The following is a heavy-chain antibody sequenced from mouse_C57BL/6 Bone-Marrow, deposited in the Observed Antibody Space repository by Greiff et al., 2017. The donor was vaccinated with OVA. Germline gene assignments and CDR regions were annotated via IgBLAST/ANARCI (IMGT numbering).Heavy chain of an antibody. CDR2: INPNNGGT. D-gene: IGHD2-2*01. Sequence: VQLKQSGPELVKPGASVKIPCKASGYTFTDYNMDWVKQSHGKSLEWIGDINPNNGGTIYNQKFKGKATLTVDKSSSTAYMELRSLTSEDTAVYYCVYYGYDGFAYWGQGTLVTVSA. CDR1: GYTFTDYN. V-gene: IGHV1-18*01. CDR3: VYYGYDGFAY. J-gene: IGHJ3*01.